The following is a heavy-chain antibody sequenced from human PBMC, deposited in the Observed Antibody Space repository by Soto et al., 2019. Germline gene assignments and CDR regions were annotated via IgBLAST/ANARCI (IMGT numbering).Heavy chain of an antibody. CDR1: GFTFSSYA. D-gene: IGHD3-9*01. J-gene: IGHJ1*01. Sequence: PGGSLRLSCSASGFTFSSYAMHWVRQAPGQGLKYVSAISSNGSSTYYADSVKGRFTSSRDNSNNTLYLKMSSLIAEDRDVFYCVPPPAVLRYFDWLQNFQHWGQGTLVTVSS. CDR2: ISSNGSST. CDR3: VPPPAVLRYFDWLQNFQH. V-gene: IGHV3-64D*08.